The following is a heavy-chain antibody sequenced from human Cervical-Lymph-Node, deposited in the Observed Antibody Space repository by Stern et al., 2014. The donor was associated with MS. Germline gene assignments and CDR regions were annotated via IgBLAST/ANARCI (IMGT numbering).Heavy chain of an antibody. D-gene: IGHD4-17*01. CDR3: ARHYGYYFDF. Sequence: EVQLVQSGVEVKKPGESLKISCKGSENIFSNFWIGWLRQMPGKGLEYGGIIYPDDSDTKYSPSFEGQVTISADKSINTAYLHWSSLKASDTAIYYCARHYGYYFDFWGQGTLVTVSS. CDR2: IYPDDSDT. V-gene: IGHV5-51*01. CDR1: ENIFSNFW. J-gene: IGHJ4*02.